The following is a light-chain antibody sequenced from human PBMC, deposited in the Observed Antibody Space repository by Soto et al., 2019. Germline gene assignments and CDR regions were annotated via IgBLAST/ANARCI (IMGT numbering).Light chain of an antibody. CDR1: SANIGSNT. CDR2: NNY. CDR3: AAWDYSLDGWV. J-gene: IGLJ3*02. V-gene: IGLV1-44*01. Sequence: QSVLTQPPSASGTPGPRVTISCSGSSANIGSNTANWYQQLPGTAPKLLIYNNYQRPSGVPDRFSGSKSGTSASLAISGLQSEDEADYWCAAWDYSLDGWVFGGGTQLTVL.